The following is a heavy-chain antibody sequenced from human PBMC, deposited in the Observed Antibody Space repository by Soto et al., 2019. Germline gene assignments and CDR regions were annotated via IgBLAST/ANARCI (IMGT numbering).Heavy chain of an antibody. CDR1: GFTFSNYA. D-gene: IGHD3-10*01. CDR3: AKDHFGSGSYRFDY. CDR2: ISDGGGDT. Sequence: GGSLRLSCAASGFTFSNYAMNWVRQAPGKGLEWVSGISDGGGDTYYADSVKGRFTISRDNSKNTLYLQMTSLRAEDTAVYHCAKDHFGSGSYRFDYWGQGTLVTVSS. V-gene: IGHV3-23*01. J-gene: IGHJ4*02.